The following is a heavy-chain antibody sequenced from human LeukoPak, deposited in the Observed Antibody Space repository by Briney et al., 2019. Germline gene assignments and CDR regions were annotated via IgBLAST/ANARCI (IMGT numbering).Heavy chain of an antibody. D-gene: IGHD3-22*01. J-gene: IGHJ4*02. V-gene: IGHV3-53*01. CDR3: ATDRERDPSVYYLV. CDR1: GFTVSSNY. CDR2: IYSGGST. Sequence: KSGGSLRLSCAASGFTVSSNYMNWVRQAPGKGLEWVSIIYSGGSTFYADSVKGRFTISRDNSKNTLFLQINSLRAEDSAVYYCATDRERDPSVYYLVGGQGTLITVSS.